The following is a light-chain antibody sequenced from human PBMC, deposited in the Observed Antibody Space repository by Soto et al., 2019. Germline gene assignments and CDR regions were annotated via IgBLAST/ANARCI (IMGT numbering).Light chain of an antibody. CDR2: GAS. J-gene: IGKJ1*01. CDR3: QQYGSSGT. Sequence: DIVMTQSTATLSVSPGERATLSCRASQSVRSNLAWFQQKPGQAPRLLIYGASNRATGIPDRFSGSGSGTDSTLTISRLEPEDFAVYYCQQYGSSGTFGQGTKVDIK. V-gene: IGKV3-20*01. CDR1: QSVRSN.